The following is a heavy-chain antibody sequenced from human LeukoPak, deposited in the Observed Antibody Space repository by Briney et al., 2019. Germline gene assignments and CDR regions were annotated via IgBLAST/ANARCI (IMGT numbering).Heavy chain of an antibody. CDR2: IYYSGST. CDR3: ARTQPRHYDSSGYPDY. CDR1: GGSISNGDYY. D-gene: IGHD3-22*01. J-gene: IGHJ4*02. Sequence: SETLSLTCTVSGGSISNGDYYWSWIRQPPGKGLEWIGYIYYSGSTYYNPSLKSRVTISVDTSKNQFSLKLSSVTAPDTAVYYCARTQPRHYDSSGYPDYWGQGTLVTVSS. V-gene: IGHV4-30-4*01.